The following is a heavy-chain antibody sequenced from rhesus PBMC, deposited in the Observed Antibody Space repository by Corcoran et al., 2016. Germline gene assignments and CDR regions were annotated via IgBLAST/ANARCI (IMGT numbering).Heavy chain of an antibody. CDR3: ARHRVTGVIIIGFDY. J-gene: IGHJ4*01. Sequence: QVQLQESGPVVVKPSETLSLTCAVSGGSISSSNWWSWIRQSPGKGLEGIGGIYGSGGSTEYNPSLKSRVTISKDPSENQFSLKLSSVTAADTAVYYCARHRVTGVIIIGFDYWGQGVLVTVSS. CDR2: IYGSGGST. V-gene: IGHV4-93*02. CDR1: GGSISSSNW. D-gene: IGHD3-34*01.